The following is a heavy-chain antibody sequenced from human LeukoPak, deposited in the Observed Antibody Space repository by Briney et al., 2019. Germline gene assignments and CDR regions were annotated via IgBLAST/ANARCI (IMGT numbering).Heavy chain of an antibody. J-gene: IGHJ3*02. CDR2: ISYIGST. CDR3: AGDQLALNAFDI. V-gene: IGHV4-59*11. Sequence: SETLSPTCTVSGGSISSHYWSWIRQPPGKGLEWIGYISYIGSTNYSPSLKSRVTISVDTSKNQFSLRLSSVTAADTAIYYCAGDQLALNAFDIWGQGTMVTVSS. D-gene: IGHD1-1*01. CDR1: GGSISSHY.